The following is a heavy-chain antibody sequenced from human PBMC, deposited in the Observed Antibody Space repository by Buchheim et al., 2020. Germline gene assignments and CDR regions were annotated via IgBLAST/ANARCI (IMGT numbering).Heavy chain of an antibody. CDR1: VFTFSVYA. D-gene: IGHD1-26*01. V-gene: IGHV3-30*03. Sequence: QVQLVESGGGVVQPGRSLRLSCAESVFTFSVYAMHWVRQAPGKGLEWVAVTSYDGSVKHYADSVKGRFTISRDNSKHTLYLEMNSLRLDDTSVYYCARSPGGNYEAYFDYWGQG. CDR2: TSYDGSVK. J-gene: IGHJ4*02. CDR3: ARSPGGNYEAYFDY.